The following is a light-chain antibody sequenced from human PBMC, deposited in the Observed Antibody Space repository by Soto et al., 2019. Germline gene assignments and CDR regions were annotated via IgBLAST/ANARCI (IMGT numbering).Light chain of an antibody. CDR3: QQYGTTPPT. Sequence: EHVFTPSPGPLSLSPGGRATLSCRASQSVSNYLAWYQQKPGQAPRLLIYGASSRATGIPDRFSGSGSGTDFTLTTSSLQPEDFAVYYCQQYGTTPPTFGQGTKVDIK. V-gene: IGKV3-20*01. J-gene: IGKJ1*01. CDR1: QSVSNY. CDR2: GAS.